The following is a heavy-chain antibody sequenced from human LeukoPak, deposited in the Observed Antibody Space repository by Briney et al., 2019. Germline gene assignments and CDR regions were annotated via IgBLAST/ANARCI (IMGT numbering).Heavy chain of an antibody. V-gene: IGHV1-2*02. CDR2: INPNSGGT. Sequence: GPVKVSCKASGYTFTGYYMHWVRQAPGQGLEWMGWINPNSGGTSYAQKFQGRVTMTRDTSISTAYMDLSSLRSDDTAVYYCARGGWVRGVITRNGLDYWGQGTLVTVSS. J-gene: IGHJ4*02. D-gene: IGHD3-10*01. CDR3: ARGGWVRGVITRNGLDY. CDR1: GYTFTGYY.